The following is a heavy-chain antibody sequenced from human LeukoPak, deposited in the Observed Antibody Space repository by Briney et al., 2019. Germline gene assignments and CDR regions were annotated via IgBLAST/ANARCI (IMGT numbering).Heavy chain of an antibody. CDR1: GLTFSDAW. Sequence: PGGSLRLSCVVSGLTFSDAWMSWVRQAPGKGLEWVGRMKSKGGGGTTDYAAPVKGRFTILRDDSKNTLYLQMNSLKTEDTAVYYCTHCLTFYCDIGQWGQGTLVTVSA. CDR3: THCLTFYCDIGQ. J-gene: IGHJ4*02. D-gene: IGHD2-21*01. CDR2: MKSKGGGGTT. V-gene: IGHV3-15*01.